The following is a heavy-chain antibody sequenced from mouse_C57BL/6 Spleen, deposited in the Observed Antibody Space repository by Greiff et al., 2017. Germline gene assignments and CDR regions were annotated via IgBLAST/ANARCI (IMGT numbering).Heavy chain of an antibody. D-gene: IGHD1-1*01. CDR3: AIGGTTVVSLYWYFDV. V-gene: IGHV3-6*01. CDR2: ISYDGSN. J-gene: IGHJ1*03. Sequence: VQLQQSGPGLVKPSQSLSLTCSVTGYSITSGYYWNWIRQFPGNKLEWMGYISYDGSNNYNPSLKNRISITRDTSKNQFFLKLNSVTTEDTATYYGAIGGTTVVSLYWYFDVWGTGTTVTVSS. CDR1: GYSITSGYY.